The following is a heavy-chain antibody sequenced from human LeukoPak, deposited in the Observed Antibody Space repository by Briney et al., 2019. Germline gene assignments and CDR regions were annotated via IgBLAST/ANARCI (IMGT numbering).Heavy chain of an antibody. CDR1: GGSISSSSYY. CDR3: ARDQGGSGSFDY. J-gene: IGHJ4*02. D-gene: IGHD3-10*01. Sequence: SETLSLTCTVSGGSISSSSYYWVWLRQPPGKGLEWIGSIYYSGSTYYNPSLKSRVTISVDTSKNQFSLKLSSVTAADTAVYYCARDQGGSGSFDYWGQGTLVTVSS. CDR2: IYYSGST. V-gene: IGHV4-39*07.